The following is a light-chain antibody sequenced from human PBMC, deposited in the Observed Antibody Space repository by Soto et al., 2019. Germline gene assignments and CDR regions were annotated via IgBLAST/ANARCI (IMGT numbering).Light chain of an antibody. J-gene: IGKJ1*01. CDR1: QSISSY. CDR2: AAS. Sequence: DVQMTLTQSSLSASVGYRVTITSRASQSISSYVNWYQPKPGKATTLLIYAASSLQSWVLSRFSGSVSGTDFTLPISSLLPEEFADYYCRQSYSTLPCPFGEGTKVDI. V-gene: IGKV1-39*01. CDR3: RQSYSTLPCP.